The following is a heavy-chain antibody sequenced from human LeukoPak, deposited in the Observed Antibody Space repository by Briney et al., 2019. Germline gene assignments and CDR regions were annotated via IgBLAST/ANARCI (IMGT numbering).Heavy chain of an antibody. D-gene: IGHD5-12*01. J-gene: IGHJ5*02. Sequence: SETLSLTCAVYGGSFSGYYWSWIRQPPGKGLEWIGEINHSGSTNYNPSLKSRVTISVDTSKKQFSLRLNSVTAADTAVYYCATGGIVATAYNWFDPWGQGTLVTVSS. CDR2: INHSGST. CDR3: ATGGIVATAYNWFDP. V-gene: IGHV4-34*01. CDR1: GGSFSGYY.